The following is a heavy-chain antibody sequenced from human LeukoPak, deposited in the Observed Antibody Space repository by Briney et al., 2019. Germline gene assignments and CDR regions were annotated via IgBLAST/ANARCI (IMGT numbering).Heavy chain of an antibody. D-gene: IGHD5-12*01. Sequence: GGSLRLSCAASGFSLSSHWMSWVRQAPGKGLEWVANINQDGSARYYVDSVKGRFTTSRDNAKNTMYLQMNSLRPEDTAVYYCARWDIRGTAHQLDYWGQGTLVTVSS. V-gene: IGHV3-7*01. J-gene: IGHJ4*02. CDR3: ARWDIRGTAHQLDY. CDR2: INQDGSAR. CDR1: GFSLSSHW.